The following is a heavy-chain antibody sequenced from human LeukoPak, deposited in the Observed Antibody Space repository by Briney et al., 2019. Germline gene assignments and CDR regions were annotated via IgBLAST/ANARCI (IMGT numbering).Heavy chain of an antibody. CDR2: IYSTGST. CDR1: GGSISSYY. CDR3: ARDWGTWHAFDI. Sequence: SETLSLTCTVSGGSISSYYWSWIRQPAGEGLEWVGHIYSTGSTLYNPSLKTRVTLSVGRSKNQFSLSLNSVTAADTAMYYCARDWGTWHAFDIWGQGTMVTVSS. J-gene: IGHJ3*02. D-gene: IGHD3-16*01. V-gene: IGHV4-4*07.